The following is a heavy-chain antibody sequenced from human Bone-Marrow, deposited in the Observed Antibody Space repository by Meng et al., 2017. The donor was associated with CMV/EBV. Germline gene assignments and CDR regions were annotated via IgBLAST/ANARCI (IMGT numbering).Heavy chain of an antibody. Sequence: GESLKISCAASGFTVSSNYMSWVRQAPGKGLEWVSVIYSGGSTYYADSVKGRFTISRDNSKNTLYLQMNSLRAEDTAVYYCASTNYDFWSGYFYYYYGMAVWGQGTTVTVSS. CDR1: GFTVSSNY. V-gene: IGHV3-66*02. CDR2: IYSGGST. J-gene: IGHJ6*02. D-gene: IGHD3-3*01. CDR3: ASTNYDFWSGYFYYYYGMAV.